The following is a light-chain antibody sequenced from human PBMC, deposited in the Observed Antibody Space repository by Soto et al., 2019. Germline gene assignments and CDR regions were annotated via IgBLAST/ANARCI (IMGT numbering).Light chain of an antibody. V-gene: IGLV1-44*01. CDR3: AAWDDSLNANYV. Sequence: QSALTQPPSASGTPGQRVTISCAGSSSNIGSNTVNWYQQLPGTAPKLLIYSNNQRPSGVPDRFSGSKSGTSASLAISGLQSEDEADYYCAAWDDSLNANYVFG. CDR2: SNN. CDR1: SSNIGSNT. J-gene: IGLJ1*01.